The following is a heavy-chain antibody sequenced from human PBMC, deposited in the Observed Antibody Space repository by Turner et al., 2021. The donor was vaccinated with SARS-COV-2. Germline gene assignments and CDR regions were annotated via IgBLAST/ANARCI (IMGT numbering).Heavy chain of an antibody. V-gene: IGHV3-7*01. Sequence: EVQLVVSGGGSVQSGGFLRLSCAASGLTFSSYWMSWVRQAPGKGLEWVANIKQNESEKYYVDSVKGRFTISRDNAKNSMYLQMNSLGAEDTAVYYCARMGLPFTGFDYWGQGTLVTVSS. CDR2: IKQNESEK. D-gene: IGHD1-26*01. CDR1: GLTFSSYW. CDR3: ARMGLPFTGFDY. J-gene: IGHJ4*02.